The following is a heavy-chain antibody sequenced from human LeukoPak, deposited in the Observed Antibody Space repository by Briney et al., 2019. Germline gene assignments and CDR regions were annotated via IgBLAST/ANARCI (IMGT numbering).Heavy chain of an antibody. CDR2: ISSSSYI. Sequence: GGSLRLSCAASGFTFSSYSMNWVRQAPGKGLEWVSSISSSSYIYYADSVKGRFTISRDNAKNSLYPQMNSLRAEDTAVYYCARAGGYCSSTSCYLTAFDIWGQGTMVTVSS. D-gene: IGHD2-2*01. J-gene: IGHJ3*02. CDR1: GFTFSSYS. CDR3: ARAGGYCSSTSCYLTAFDI. V-gene: IGHV3-21*01.